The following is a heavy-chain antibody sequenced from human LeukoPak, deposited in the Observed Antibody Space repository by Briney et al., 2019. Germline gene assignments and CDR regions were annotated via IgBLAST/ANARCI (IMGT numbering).Heavy chain of an antibody. CDR2: IYSSGTT. CDR1: GGSLSNHY. J-gene: IGHJ4*02. D-gene: IGHD3-16*01. CDR3: ARHLGVGSYPLDS. V-gene: IGHV4-59*08. Sequence: SETLSLTCSVSGGSLSNHYWSWIRQPPGKGLEWIAHIYSSGTTTYNPSLKSRVTISLDTSKSQISLKVTSVTAADTAVYYCARHLGVGSYPLDSWGQRTLVTVST.